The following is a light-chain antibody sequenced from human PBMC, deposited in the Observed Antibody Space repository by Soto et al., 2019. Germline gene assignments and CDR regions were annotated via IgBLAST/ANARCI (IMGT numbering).Light chain of an antibody. J-gene: IGKJ1*01. CDR3: QQYSSHAT. CDR1: HIVSRY. Sequence: DIQMTQSPSTLSASVEDSVTITCRASHIVSRYLAWYQQKPGKVPKLLIYDASSLESEVPSRFSGGGSGTEFTLTISSLQADDFATYYCQQYSSHATFGQGTKVEIK. CDR2: DAS. V-gene: IGKV1-5*01.